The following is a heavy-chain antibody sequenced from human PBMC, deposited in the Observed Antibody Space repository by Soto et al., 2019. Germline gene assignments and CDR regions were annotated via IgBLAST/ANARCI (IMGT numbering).Heavy chain of an antibody. CDR3: ARGRDAYKSGY. J-gene: IGHJ4*02. V-gene: IGHV4-61*01. CDR1: GDSVSSDSYY. Sequence: QVQLQESGPGLVKPSETLSLTCTVSGDSVSSDSYYWNWIRQPPGKGLEWIGYFLYSGSTNYNPSLKSRVTFSVDTSKTQFSLKLRSVTAADTAVHYCARGRDAYKSGYWGQGTLVTVSS. CDR2: FLYSGST. D-gene: IGHD1-1*01.